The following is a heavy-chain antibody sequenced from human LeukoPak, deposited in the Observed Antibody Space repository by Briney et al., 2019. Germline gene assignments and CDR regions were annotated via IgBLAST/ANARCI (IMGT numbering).Heavy chain of an antibody. CDR1: GFTFSSYA. Sequence: GGSLRLSCAASGFTFSSYAMSWVRQAPGKGLEWVSAISGSGGSTYYADSVKGRFTISRDNSKNTLYLQMNSLRAEDTAVYYCAKDRSTPATYYLFPYGSSFTWGYWGQGTLVTVSS. J-gene: IGHJ4*02. V-gene: IGHV3-23*01. CDR3: AKDRSTPATYYLFPYGSSFTWGY. CDR2: ISGSGGST. D-gene: IGHD6-6*01.